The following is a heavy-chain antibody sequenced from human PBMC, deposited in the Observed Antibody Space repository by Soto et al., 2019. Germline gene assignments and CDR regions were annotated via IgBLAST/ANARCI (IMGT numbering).Heavy chain of an antibody. CDR2: IYPGDSDT. CDR1: GYSFTSYG. D-gene: IGHD2-15*01. CDR3: ARAHCSGGSCYFLLYYFDY. J-gene: IGHJ4*02. V-gene: IGHV5-51*01. Sequence: PGESLKISCKGSGYSFTSYGIGWVRQMPGKGLEWMGIIYPGDSDTRYSPSFQGQVTISADKSISTAYLQWSSLKASDTAMYYCARAHCSGGSCYFLLYYFDYWGQGTLVTVSS.